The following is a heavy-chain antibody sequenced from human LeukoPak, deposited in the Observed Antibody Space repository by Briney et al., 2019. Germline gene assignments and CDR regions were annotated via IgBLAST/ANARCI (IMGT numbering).Heavy chain of an antibody. J-gene: IGHJ5*02. CDR1: GYIFSNYG. V-gene: IGHV1-18*01. D-gene: IGHD6-19*01. CDR2: ISGYNGNT. CDR3: ARDTAVAGNWFDP. Sequence: ASVKVSCKASGYIFSNYGISWVRQAPGQGLEWMGWISGYNGNTYYVQKFQGRVTMTTETSTSTANMELRSLRSDDTAVYYCARDTAVAGNWFDPWGQGTLVTVSS.